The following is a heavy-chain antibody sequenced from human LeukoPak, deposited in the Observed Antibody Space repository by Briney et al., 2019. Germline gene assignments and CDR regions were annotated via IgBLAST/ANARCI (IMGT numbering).Heavy chain of an antibody. J-gene: IGHJ3*02. CDR2: IIPIFGTA. D-gene: IGHD3-10*01. Sequence: SVKVSCKASGGTFSSYAISWVRQAPGQGLEWMGGIIPIFGTANYAQKFQGRVTITTDESTSTAYMELSSLRSEDTAVYYCAREIYYYGSGSTAFDIWGQGTMVTVSS. CDR1: GGTFSSYA. V-gene: IGHV1-69*05. CDR3: AREIYYYGSGSTAFDI.